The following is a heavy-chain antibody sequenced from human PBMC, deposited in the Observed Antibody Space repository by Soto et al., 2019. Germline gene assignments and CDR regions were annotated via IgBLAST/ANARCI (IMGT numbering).Heavy chain of an antibody. CDR3: ARDSGCYPGGDY. Sequence: QVQXVQSGAEXXKPGASVKVSCKASGYTFTSYDINWVRQATGXGLERMGWMNPNSGNTGYAQKFQGRVXXXXXTXXXXXXXXXXSLRSEDAAVYYWARDSGCYPGGDYWGQGTLVHVSS. CDR2: MNPNSGNT. J-gene: IGHJ4*02. V-gene: IGHV1-8*01. D-gene: IGHD6-19*01. CDR1: GYTFTSYD.